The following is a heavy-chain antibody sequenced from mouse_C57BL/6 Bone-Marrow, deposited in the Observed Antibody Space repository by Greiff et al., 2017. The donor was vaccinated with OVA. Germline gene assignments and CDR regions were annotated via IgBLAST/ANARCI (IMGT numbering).Heavy chain of an antibody. Sequence: VKLVESGPGLVQPSQSLSITCTVSGFSLTSYGVHWVRQSPGKGLEWLGVIWRGGSTDYNAAFMSRLSITKDNSKSQVFFKMNSLQADDTAIYYCAKSPYYYGSSPYFDYWGQGTTLTVSS. V-gene: IGHV2-5*01. CDR2: IWRGGST. J-gene: IGHJ2*01. CDR1: GFSLTSYG. D-gene: IGHD1-1*01. CDR3: AKSPYYYGSSPYFDY.